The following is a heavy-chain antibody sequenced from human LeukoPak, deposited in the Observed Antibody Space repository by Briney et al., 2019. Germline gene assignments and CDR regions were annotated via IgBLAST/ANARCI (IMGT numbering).Heavy chain of an antibody. Sequence: SETLSLTCTVSGGSISSYYWSWIRQPPGKGLEWIGYIYYSGSTNYNPSPKSRVTISVDTSKNQFSLKLSSVTAADTAVYYCAREGGGYSRNNWFDPWGQGTLVTVSS. J-gene: IGHJ5*02. CDR3: AREGGGYSRNNWFDP. V-gene: IGHV4-59*01. D-gene: IGHD2-2*03. CDR2: IYYSGST. CDR1: GGSISSYY.